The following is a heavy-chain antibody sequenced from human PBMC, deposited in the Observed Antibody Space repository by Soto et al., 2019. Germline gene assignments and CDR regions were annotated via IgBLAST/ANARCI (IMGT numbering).Heavy chain of an antibody. CDR2: INPSGGST. CDR3: ARDLRARGYDFWSGYHPFGY. D-gene: IGHD3-3*01. CDR1: GYTFTSYY. Sequence: GXSVKVSCKASGYTFTSYYMHWVRQAPGQGLEWMGIINPSGGSTSYAQKFQGRVTMTRDTSTSTVYMELSSLRSEDTAVYYCARDLRARGYDFWSGYHPFGYWGQGTLVTVSS. V-gene: IGHV1-46*01. J-gene: IGHJ4*02.